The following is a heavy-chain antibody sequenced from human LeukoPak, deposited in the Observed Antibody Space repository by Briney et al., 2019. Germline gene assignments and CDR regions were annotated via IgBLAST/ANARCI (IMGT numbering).Heavy chain of an antibody. D-gene: IGHD2/OR15-2a*01. V-gene: IGHV1-69*13. Sequence: SVKVSCKASGGTFRSAVISSVRQAPGHGLEWRGGIISLFVPSEYAQRFQGRVTFTADDSASTVYMTLSGLRSEDTSVYYYARGGVFFRYWGPGTLVTVS. J-gene: IGHJ4*02. CDR3: ARGGVFFRY. CDR2: IISLFVPS. CDR1: GGTFRSAV.